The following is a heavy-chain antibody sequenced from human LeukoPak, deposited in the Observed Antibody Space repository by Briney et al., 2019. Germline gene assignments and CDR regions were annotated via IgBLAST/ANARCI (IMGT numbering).Heavy chain of an antibody. CDR1: GFTFSSYS. CDR2: ISSSSTYI. V-gene: IGHV3-21*01. J-gene: IGHJ4*02. D-gene: IGHD6-19*01. Sequence: GGSLRLSCAASGFTFSSYSMNWVRQAPGKGLEWVSSISSSSTYIYYADSVKGRFTISRDNANNSLYLQMNSLRAEDTAVYYCARGAGAGLVQAYYFDYWGQGTLVTVSS. CDR3: ARGAGAGLVQAYYFDY.